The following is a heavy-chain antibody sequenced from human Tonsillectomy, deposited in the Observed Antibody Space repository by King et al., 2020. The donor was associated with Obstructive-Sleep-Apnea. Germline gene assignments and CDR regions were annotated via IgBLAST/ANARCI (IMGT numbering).Heavy chain of an antibody. CDR3: ARSKPTYYDILTGPYDY. V-gene: IGHV3-66*01. J-gene: IGHJ4*02. CDR2: IYSGGST. D-gene: IGHD3-9*01. Sequence: VQLVESGGGLVQPGGSLRLSCAASGFTVSSNYMSWVRQAPGKGLEWVSVIYSGGSTYYADSVKGRFTISRDNSKNTLYLQMNSLRAEDTAVYYCARSKPTYYDILTGPYDYWGQGTLVTVSS. CDR1: GFTVSSNY.